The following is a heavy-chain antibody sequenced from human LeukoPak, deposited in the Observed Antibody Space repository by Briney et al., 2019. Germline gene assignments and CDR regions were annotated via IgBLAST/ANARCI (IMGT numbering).Heavy chain of an antibody. CDR1: GFTFSSYA. Sequence: GGSLRLSCAASGFTFSSYAMSWVRQAPGKGLEWVSAISGSGGSTYYADSVKGRFTISRDNSKNTLYLQMNSLRAEDTAVYYCPRELRYFDWLSWGFGYWGQGTLVTVSS. CDR2: ISGSGGST. CDR3: PRELRYFDWLSWGFGY. V-gene: IGHV3-23*01. J-gene: IGHJ4*02. D-gene: IGHD3-9*01.